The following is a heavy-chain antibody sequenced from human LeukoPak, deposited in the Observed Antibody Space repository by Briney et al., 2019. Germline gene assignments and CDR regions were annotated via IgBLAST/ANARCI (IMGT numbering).Heavy chain of an antibody. CDR2: IYHSGST. V-gene: IGHV4-38-2*02. CDR1: GYSISSGYY. CDR3: ARLRLRDFDL. Sequence: SETLSLTCTVSGYSISSGYYWGWIRQPPGKGLEWIGSIYHSGSTNYNPSLKSRVTISVDTSKNQFSLKLSSVTAADTAVYYCARLRLRDFDLWGRGTLVTVSS. J-gene: IGHJ2*01.